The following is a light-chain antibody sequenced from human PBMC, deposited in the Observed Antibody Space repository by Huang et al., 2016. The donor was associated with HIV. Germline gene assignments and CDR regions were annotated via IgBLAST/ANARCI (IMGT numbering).Light chain of an antibody. Sequence: IVLTQSPATLSLSPGERATLSCRASQSLNKFLAWYQQKPGQAPRRLIYNATDRATGVPARFSGGGSGTDFTLTITDLKAEDFAIYYCQQRSSSLTFGGGTKVEIK. V-gene: IGKV3-11*01. J-gene: IGKJ4*01. CDR3: QQRSSSLT. CDR1: QSLNKF. CDR2: NAT.